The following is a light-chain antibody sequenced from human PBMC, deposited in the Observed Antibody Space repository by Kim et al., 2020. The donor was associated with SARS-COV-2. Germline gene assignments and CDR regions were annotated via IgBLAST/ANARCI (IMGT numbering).Light chain of an antibody. V-gene: IGKV1-33*01. CDR1: QDIKKS. J-gene: IGKJ3*01. Sequence: ASVRDRVTITCQASQDIKKSLHWYQQTPGKAPKLLIYDAANLEAGVPSRFSGSGSGTDFTLTISSLQPEDIATYYCQQCDDLPFTFGPGTKVEIK. CDR2: DAA. CDR3: QQCDDLPFT.